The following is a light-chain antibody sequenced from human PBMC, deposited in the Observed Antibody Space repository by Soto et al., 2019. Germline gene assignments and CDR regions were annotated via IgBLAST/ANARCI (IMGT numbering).Light chain of an antibody. CDR3: HSRA. V-gene: IGKV1-5*03. Sequence: DIQMTQSPSTMSASVGDRVTITCRASQSVGRWLAWYQQKPGKAPKLLIYEASSLEGGVPSRFSGSGSGTEFTLTISRLQPDDFATYFCHSRAFGQGTRLEIK. J-gene: IGKJ5*01. CDR1: QSVGRW. CDR2: EAS.